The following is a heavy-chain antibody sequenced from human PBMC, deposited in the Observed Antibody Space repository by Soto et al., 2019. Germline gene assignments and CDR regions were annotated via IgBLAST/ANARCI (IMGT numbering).Heavy chain of an antibody. CDR1: GFTFSSYE. V-gene: IGHV3-48*03. CDR2: ISSSGSTI. D-gene: IGHD5-18*01. CDR3: ARSGYSYGAGYYGMDV. Sequence: VGSLRLSCAASGFTFSSYEMNWVRQAPGKGLEWVSYISSSGSTIYYADSVKGRFTISRDNAKNSLYLQMNSLRAEDTAVYYCARSGYSYGAGYYGMDVWGQGTTVTVSS. J-gene: IGHJ6*02.